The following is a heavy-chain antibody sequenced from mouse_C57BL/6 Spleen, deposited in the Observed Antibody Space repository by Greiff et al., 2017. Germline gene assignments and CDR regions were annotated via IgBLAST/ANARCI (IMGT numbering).Heavy chain of an antibody. CDR2: IDPSDSYT. J-gene: IGHJ4*01. CDR1: GYTFTSYW. V-gene: IGHV1-50*01. CDR3: ARKSHAMDY. Sequence: QVQLQQPGAELVKPGASVKLSCKASGYTFTSYWMQWVKQRPGQGLEWIGEIDPSDSYTNYNQKFKGKATLTVDTSSSTAYMQRSSLTSEDSAVYYCARKSHAMDYWGQGTSVTVSS.